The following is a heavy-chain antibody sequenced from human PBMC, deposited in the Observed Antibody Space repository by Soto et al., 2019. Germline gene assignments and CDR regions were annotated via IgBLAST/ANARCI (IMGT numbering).Heavy chain of an antibody. Sequence: GPTLVNPTQTLTLTCTFSGFSLSTSGVGVGWIRQPPGKALEWLALIYWDDDKRYSPSLKSRLTITKDTSKNQVVLTMTNMNPADTATYYCAHRRRYYDSSGYYSCFDHWGQGTLVTVSS. CDR3: AHRRRYYDSSGYYSCFDH. CDR1: GFSLSTSGVG. CDR2: IYWDDDK. J-gene: IGHJ4*02. D-gene: IGHD3-22*01. V-gene: IGHV2-5*02.